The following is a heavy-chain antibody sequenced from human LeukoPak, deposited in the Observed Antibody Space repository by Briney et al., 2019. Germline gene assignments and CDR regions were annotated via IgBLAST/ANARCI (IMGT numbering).Heavy chain of an antibody. Sequence: GGSLRLSCAASGFTFSSYGMHWVRQAPGKGLEWVAVISYDGSNKYYADSVKGRFTISRDNSKNTLYLQMNGLRAEDTAVYYCAKGGTNPPLWGQGTMVTVSS. J-gene: IGHJ3*01. CDR2: ISYDGSNK. CDR1: GFTFSSYG. D-gene: IGHD1-1*01. V-gene: IGHV3-30*18. CDR3: AKGGTNPPL.